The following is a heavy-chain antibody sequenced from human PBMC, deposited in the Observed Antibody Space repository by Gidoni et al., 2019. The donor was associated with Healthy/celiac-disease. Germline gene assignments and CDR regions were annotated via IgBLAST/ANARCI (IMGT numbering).Heavy chain of an antibody. J-gene: IGHJ5*02. CDR1: GGSISSSSYY. Sequence: QLQLQESGPGLVKPSETLSLTCPVSGGSISSSSYYWGWICQPPGKGLEWIGSIYYSGSTYYNPSLKSRVTISVDTSKNQFSLKLSSVTAADTAVYYCAAGSGSYSDWFDPWGQGTLVTVSS. CDR2: IYYSGST. V-gene: IGHV4-39*01. D-gene: IGHD3-10*01. CDR3: AAGSGSYSDWFDP.